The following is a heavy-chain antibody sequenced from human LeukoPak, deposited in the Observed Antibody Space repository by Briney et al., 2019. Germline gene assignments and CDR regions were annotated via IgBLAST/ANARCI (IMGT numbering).Heavy chain of an antibody. J-gene: IGHJ3*02. CDR2: INSDGSST. CDR1: GFTFSSYW. CDR3: ARDPGYCSGGSCYELAPLDAFDI. D-gene: IGHD2-15*01. V-gene: IGHV3-74*01. Sequence: GGSLRLSCAASGFTFSSYWMHWVRQAPRKGLVWVSRINSDGSSTSYADSVKGRFTISRDNAKNTLYLQMNSLRAEDTAVYYCARDPGYCSGGSCYELAPLDAFDIWGQGTMVTVSS.